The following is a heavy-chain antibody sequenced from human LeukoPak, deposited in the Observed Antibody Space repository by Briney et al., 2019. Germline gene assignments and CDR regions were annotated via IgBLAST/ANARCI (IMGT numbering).Heavy chain of an antibody. V-gene: IGHV3-30*02. Sequence: PGGSLRLSCAASGFTFSSYGMHWVRQAPGKGLEWVAFIWYDGSNKYYADSVKGRFTISRDNSKNTLYLQMNSLRAEDTAVYYCAKATAPRPFDYWGQGTLVTVSS. D-gene: IGHD1-1*01. CDR3: AKATAPRPFDY. J-gene: IGHJ4*02. CDR1: GFTFSSYG. CDR2: IWYDGSNK.